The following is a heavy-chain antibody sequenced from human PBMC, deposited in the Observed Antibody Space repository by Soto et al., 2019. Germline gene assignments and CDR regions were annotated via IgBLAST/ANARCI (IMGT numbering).Heavy chain of an antibody. V-gene: IGHV3-30*18. D-gene: IGHD6-13*01. CDR3: AKSRGIAAAGPLGFDP. J-gene: IGHJ5*02. Sequence: GGSLRLSCAASGFTFSSYGMHWVRQAPGKGLEWVAVISYDGSNKYYADSVKGRFTISRDNSKNTLYLQMNSLRAEDTAVYYCAKSRGIAAAGPLGFDPWGQGTLFTVSS. CDR1: GFTFSSYG. CDR2: ISYDGSNK.